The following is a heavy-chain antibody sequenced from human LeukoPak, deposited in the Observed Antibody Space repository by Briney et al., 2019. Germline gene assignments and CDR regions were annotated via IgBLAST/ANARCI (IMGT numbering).Heavy chain of an antibody. Sequence: GGSVQISCQASGNHYLIAWVRQLPGNGLEWLGISYFGDSDTRYSPSFQGRLTISVDKSISTAYLQLSSLKASDTAIYFCGRHSYGLDYWGQGTLVTVSS. D-gene: IGHD2-8*01. V-gene: IGHV5-51*01. CDR2: SYFGDSDT. CDR1: GNHYL. J-gene: IGHJ4*02. CDR3: GRHSYGLDY.